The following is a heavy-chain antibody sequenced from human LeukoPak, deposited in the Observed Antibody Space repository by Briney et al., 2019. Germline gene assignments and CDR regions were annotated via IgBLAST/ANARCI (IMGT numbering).Heavy chain of an antibody. V-gene: IGHV3-74*01. D-gene: IGHD2-2*01. J-gene: IGHJ4*02. Sequence: GGSLRLSCAASGFTFSSHWMHWVRQAPGKGLVWVSRINTDGSSTSYADSVKGRFTISRDNAKNTLYLQMNSLRAEDTAVYYCAKGSSTSCFNWGQGTLVTVSS. CDR3: AKGSSTSCFN. CDR2: INTDGSST. CDR1: GFTFSSHW.